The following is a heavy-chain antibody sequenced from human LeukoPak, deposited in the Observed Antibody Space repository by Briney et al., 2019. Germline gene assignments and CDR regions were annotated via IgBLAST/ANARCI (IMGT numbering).Heavy chain of an antibody. CDR1: GFTLSSYA. D-gene: IGHD5-12*01. J-gene: IGHJ4*02. CDR2: ISSNGGIT. Sequence: GGSLRLSCSASGFTLSSYAMHWVRQAPGKGPEYVSGISSNGGITYYADSVKGRFTISRDNSKNTLYLQMSSLRAEDTAVYYCVKDLYSGYNLYYFDYWGQGTLVTVSS. V-gene: IGHV3-64D*06. CDR3: VKDLYSGYNLYYFDY.